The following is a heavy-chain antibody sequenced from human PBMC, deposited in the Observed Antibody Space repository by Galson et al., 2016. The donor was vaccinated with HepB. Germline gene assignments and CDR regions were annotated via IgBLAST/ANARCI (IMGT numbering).Heavy chain of an antibody. J-gene: IGHJ5*02. V-gene: IGHV3-30-3*01. CDR1: GFTFSYYA. D-gene: IGHD6-19*01. CDR3: ARDLSPDGSGWWGGWFDP. Sequence: SLRLSCAASGFTFSYYAMHWVRQAPGKGLEWVAVISYDGSNKYYADSVKGRFTISRDNSKNTLYLQMNSLRAEDTAVYYCARDLSPDGSGWWGGWFDPWGQGTLVTVSS. CDR2: ISYDGSNK.